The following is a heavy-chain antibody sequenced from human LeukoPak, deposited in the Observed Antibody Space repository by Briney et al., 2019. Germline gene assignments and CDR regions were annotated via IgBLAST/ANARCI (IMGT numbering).Heavy chain of an antibody. CDR3: ARGPFSAFDI. Sequence: GGSLRLSCAASGFTFKDYNMHWVRQAPGKGLEWVAVITYDGGNEYYTDSVKGRFTISRDNAKNTLYLQMNSLRAEDTAVYYCARGPFSAFDIWGQGTMVTVSS. CDR2: ITYDGGNE. V-gene: IGHV3-30*03. J-gene: IGHJ3*02. CDR1: GFTFKDYN.